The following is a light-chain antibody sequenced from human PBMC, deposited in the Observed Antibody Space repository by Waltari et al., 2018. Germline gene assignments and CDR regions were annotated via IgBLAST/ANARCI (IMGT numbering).Light chain of an antibody. J-gene: IGLJ3*02. V-gene: IGLV5-39*01. CDR1: SGISVNTYR. Sequence: QPVLTQPTSLSASPGASARFTCTLRSGISVNTYRIYWYQQKAGSPPRYLLRYRSDSDKRQGSGFPIRFSGSKDASTNVGLLLISGVQSEDEADYYCAIWYSSTWVFGGGTKLTVL. CDR3: AIWYSSTWV. CDR2: YRSDSDK.